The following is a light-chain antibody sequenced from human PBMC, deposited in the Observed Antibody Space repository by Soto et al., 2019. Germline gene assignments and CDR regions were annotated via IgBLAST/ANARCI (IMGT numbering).Light chain of an antibody. CDR2: DES. V-gene: IGKV3-11*01. Sequence: ELVLTQSPATMCLSPLAIATLSGRASQSVSSYLAWYQQKPGQAPRLLIYDESNRATGIPARFSGSGSGTDFTLNISSLEPEDFAVYYCQQRSNWPITFGQGTRLEI. CDR3: QQRSNWPIT. J-gene: IGKJ5*01. CDR1: QSVSSY.